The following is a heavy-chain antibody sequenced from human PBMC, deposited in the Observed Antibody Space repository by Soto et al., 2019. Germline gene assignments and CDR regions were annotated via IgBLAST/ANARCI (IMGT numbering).Heavy chain of an antibody. CDR2: ISYDGSNT. Sequence: GGSLRLSCAASVFTFGCYGMHWDRQAPGKCLEWSAAISYDGSNTXXADSVQGRXAISRYNSKNTXYLQRXSLRVEDKAVYYCARAKWHDGSGRVREFDYWGQG. CDR3: ARAKWHDGSGRVREFDY. D-gene: IGHD3-10*01. V-gene: IGHV3-33*01. J-gene: IGHJ4*02. CDR1: VFTFGCYG.